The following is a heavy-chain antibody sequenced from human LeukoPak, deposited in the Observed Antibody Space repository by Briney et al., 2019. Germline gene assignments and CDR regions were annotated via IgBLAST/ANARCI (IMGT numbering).Heavy chain of an antibody. V-gene: IGHV1-24*01. CDR1: GYTLTELS. CDR3: ATVYSNYGDYYGMDV. D-gene: IGHD4-11*01. Sequence: ASVKVSCKVSGYTLTELSMHWVRQAPGRGLEWMGGFDPEDGETIYAQKFQGRVTMTEDTSTDTAYMELSSLRSEDTAVYYCATVYSNYGDYYGMDVWGQGTTVTVSS. J-gene: IGHJ6*02. CDR2: FDPEDGET.